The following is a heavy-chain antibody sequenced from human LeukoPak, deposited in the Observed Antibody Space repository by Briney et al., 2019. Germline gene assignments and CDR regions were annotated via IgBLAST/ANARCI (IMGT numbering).Heavy chain of an antibody. J-gene: IGHJ3*02. CDR1: GFTFSSYS. CDR2: ISSSSSYI. D-gene: IGHD2-21*01. CDR3: ARGYCGGDCYAFDI. Sequence: GGSLRPSCAASGFTFSSYSMNWVRQAPGKGLEWVSSISSSSSYIYYADSVKGRFTISRDNAKNSLYLQMNSLRAEDTAVYYCARGYCGGDCYAFDIWGQGTMVTVSS. V-gene: IGHV3-21*01.